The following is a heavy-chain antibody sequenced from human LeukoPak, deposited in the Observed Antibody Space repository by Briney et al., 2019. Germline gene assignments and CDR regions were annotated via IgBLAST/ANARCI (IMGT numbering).Heavy chain of an antibody. CDR1: GGSIISGGYS. CDR2: IYHSGST. Sequence: TLSLTCAVSGGSIISGGYSWSWIRQPPGKGLEWIGYIYHSGSTYYNPSLKSRVTISVDRSKNQFSLKLSSVTAADTAVYYCARSITISKPLEYYFDYWGQGTLVTVSS. J-gene: IGHJ4*02. V-gene: IGHV4-30-2*01. CDR3: ARSITISKPLEYYFDY. D-gene: IGHD3-9*01.